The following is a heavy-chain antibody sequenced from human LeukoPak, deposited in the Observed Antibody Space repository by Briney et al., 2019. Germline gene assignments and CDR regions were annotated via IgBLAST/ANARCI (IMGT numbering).Heavy chain of an antibody. Sequence: ASVKVSCKASGYTFTSYGISWVRQAPGQGLEWMGWISAYNGNTNYAQKLQGRGTMTTDTSTSTAYMELRSLRSDDTAVYYCARDLLDIVVVPAAMWFDPWGQGTLVTVSS. CDR3: ARDLLDIVVVPAAMWFDP. J-gene: IGHJ5*02. CDR1: GYTFTSYG. V-gene: IGHV1-18*01. CDR2: ISAYNGNT. D-gene: IGHD2-2*03.